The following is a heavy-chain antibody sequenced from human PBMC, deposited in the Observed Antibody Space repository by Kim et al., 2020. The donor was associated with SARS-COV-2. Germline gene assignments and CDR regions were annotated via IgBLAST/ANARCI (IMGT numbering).Heavy chain of an antibody. J-gene: IGHJ6*01. Sequence: GGSLRLSCAASGFTFSSYAMSWVRQAPGKGLEWVSAISGSGGSTYYADSVKGRFTISRDNSKNTLYLQMNSLRAEDTAVYYCAKSHDPPEDCSGGSCYSWSFDYYYGMDVWGQGTTVTVSS. D-gene: IGHD2-15*01. V-gene: IGHV3-23*01. CDR3: AKSHDPPEDCSGGSCYSWSFDYYYGMDV. CDR1: GFTFSSYA. CDR2: ISGSGGST.